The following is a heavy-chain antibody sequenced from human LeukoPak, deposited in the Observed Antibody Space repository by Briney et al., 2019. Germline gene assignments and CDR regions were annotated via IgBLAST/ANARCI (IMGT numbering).Heavy chain of an antibody. D-gene: IGHD4-11*01. J-gene: IGHJ5*02. V-gene: IGHV1-8*01. CDR1: GYTFTSYD. CDR3: ARGSGTVTTGWFDP. CDR2: MNPNSGNT. Sequence: ASVKVSCKASGYTFTSYDINWVRQATGQGLEWMGWMNPNSGNTGYAQKFQGRVTMTRNTSISTAYVELSSLRSEDTAVYYCARGSGTVTTGWFDPWGQGTLVTVSS.